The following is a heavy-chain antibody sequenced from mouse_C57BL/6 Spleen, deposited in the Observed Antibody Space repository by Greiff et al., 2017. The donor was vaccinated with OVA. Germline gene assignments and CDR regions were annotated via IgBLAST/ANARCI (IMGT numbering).Heavy chain of an antibody. Sequence: QVQLQQPGAELVMPGASVKLSCKASGYTFTSYWMHWVKQRPGQGLEWIGEIDPSDSYTNYNQKFKGKSTLTVDKSSSTAYMQLSSLTSEDSAVYYCARTPYYCGSSYWYFDVWGTGTTVTVSS. CDR1: GYTFTSYW. D-gene: IGHD1-1*01. CDR3: ARTPYYCGSSYWYFDV. CDR2: IDPSDSYT. J-gene: IGHJ1*03. V-gene: IGHV1-69*01.